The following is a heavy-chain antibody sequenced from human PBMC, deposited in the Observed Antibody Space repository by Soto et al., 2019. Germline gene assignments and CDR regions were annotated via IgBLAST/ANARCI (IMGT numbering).Heavy chain of an antibody. D-gene: IGHD4-17*01. V-gene: IGHV3-48*01. Sequence: EEQLVESGGGLVQPGGSLRLSCAASGFTFSNHVMNWGRQAPGRGLEWVSSINRDFNTYYADSVKGRFTISRDNAKDSLYLQMNSLRADDTAVYYCVNGDYYVGQGTLVTVSS. CDR1: GFTFSNHV. CDR2: INRDFNT. CDR3: VNGDYY. J-gene: IGHJ4*02.